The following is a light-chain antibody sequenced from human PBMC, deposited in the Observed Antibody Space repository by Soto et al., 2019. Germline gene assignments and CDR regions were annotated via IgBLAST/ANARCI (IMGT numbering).Light chain of an antibody. Sequence: QSALTQPASVSGSPGQSITISCTGTSSDVGGYNLVSWYQQYPDKAPQLMIFDVNTRPSGVSNRFSGSKSGNTASLTISGLQAEDEADYYCSSYKSSSTLPYFFGTGTKLTVL. CDR3: SSYKSSSTLPYF. CDR2: DVN. J-gene: IGLJ1*01. V-gene: IGLV2-14*01. CDR1: SSDVGGYNL.